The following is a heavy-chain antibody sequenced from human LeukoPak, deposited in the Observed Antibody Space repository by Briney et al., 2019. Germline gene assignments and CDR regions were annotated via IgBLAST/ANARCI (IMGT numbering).Heavy chain of an antibody. V-gene: IGHV3-64D*06. J-gene: IGHJ4*02. Sequence: GWSLRLSCSASGFTFRTYVMYWVRQAPGRGLEYVSAISGDGYSTYADSVKGRFTISRDNSKNTLYLQMSSLRAEDTAVCYCVKAQGYCSGGTCYFDYWGQGTLVTVSS. CDR2: ISGDGYST. CDR3: VKAQGYCSGGTCYFDY. D-gene: IGHD2-15*01. CDR1: GFTFRTYV.